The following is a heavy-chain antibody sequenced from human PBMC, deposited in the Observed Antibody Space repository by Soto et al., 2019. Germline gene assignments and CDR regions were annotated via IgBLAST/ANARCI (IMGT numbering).Heavy chain of an antibody. V-gene: IGHV3-23*01. J-gene: IGHJ6*01. Sequence: EVQLLESGGGLVQPGGSLRLSCAGSGFTFSSSAMNWVRQAPGEGLEGVSVVSSNGGTTYDADSVRGRFTISRDTSKNTVFLQMNLLRAEDRAVDYCAKGWDGMDVWGQGTTVTVSS. CDR3: AKGWDGMDV. CDR1: GFTFSSSA. CDR2: VSSNGGTT.